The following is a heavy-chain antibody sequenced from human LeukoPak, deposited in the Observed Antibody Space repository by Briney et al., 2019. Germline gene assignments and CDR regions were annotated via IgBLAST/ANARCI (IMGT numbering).Heavy chain of an antibody. V-gene: IGHV4-59*01. CDR1: GGSISSYY. J-gene: IGHJ4*02. Sequence: SETLSLTCTVSGGSISSYYWSWIRQPPGKGLEWIGYIYYSGSTNYNPSLKSRVTISVDTSKNQFSLKLSSVTAADTAVYYCAREDGDYYDSSGHYYFDYWGQGTLVTVSS. CDR2: IYYSGST. D-gene: IGHD3-22*01. CDR3: AREDGDYYDSSGHYYFDY.